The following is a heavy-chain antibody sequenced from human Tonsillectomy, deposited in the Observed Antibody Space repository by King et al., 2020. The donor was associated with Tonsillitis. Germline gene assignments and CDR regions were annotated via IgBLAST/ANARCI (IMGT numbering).Heavy chain of an antibody. CDR2: TYRRSI. D-gene: IGHD3-16*01. V-gene: IGHV6-1*01. CDR3: ARGTLNAFDI. CDR1: GDIVSSNSVA. J-gene: IGHJ3*02. Sequence: VQLQQSGPGLVKPSQTLTLTCAISGDIVSSNSVAWNWHRQAPWRGREWLVRTYRRSIEYAVSVKSRITINTDTSKNTLYLHLNSVTPDDTAVYYCARGTLNAFDIWGQGTMITVSS.